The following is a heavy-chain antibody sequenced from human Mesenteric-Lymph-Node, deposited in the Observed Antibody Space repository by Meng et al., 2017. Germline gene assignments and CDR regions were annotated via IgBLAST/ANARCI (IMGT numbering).Heavy chain of an antibody. D-gene: IGHD6-19*01. V-gene: IGHV1-24*01. CDR1: GYTLTELS. J-gene: IGHJ6*02. CDR3: ARAQHSSGWGDHYYYYGMDV. Sequence: ASVKVSCKVSGYTLTELSMHWVRQAPGKGLEWMGGFDPEDGETIYAQKFQGRVTMTEDTSTDTAYMELSSLRSEDTAVYYCARAQHSSGWGDHYYYYGMDVWGQGTTVTVSS. CDR2: FDPEDGET.